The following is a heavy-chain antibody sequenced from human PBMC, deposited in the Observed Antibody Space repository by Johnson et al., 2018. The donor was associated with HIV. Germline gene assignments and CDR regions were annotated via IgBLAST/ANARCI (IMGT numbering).Heavy chain of an antibody. CDR3: AKDHSSSWYGAFDI. CDR1: GFTFSSYG. D-gene: IGHD6-13*01. CDR2: ISYDGSNK. Sequence: QVQLVESGGGVVQPGGSLRLSCAASGFTFSSYGMHWVRQAPGKGLEWVEIISYDGSNKYYADSVKGRFTISRDNSKNTLYLQMNSLRAEDTAVYYCAKDHSSSWYGAFDIWGQGTMVTVSS. J-gene: IGHJ3*02. V-gene: IGHV3-30*19.